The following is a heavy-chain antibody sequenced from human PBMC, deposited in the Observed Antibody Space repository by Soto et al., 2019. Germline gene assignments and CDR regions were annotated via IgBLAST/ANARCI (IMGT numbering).Heavy chain of an antibody. Sequence: SETLSLTCSVSGDSISRIDYYWTWIRQPPEKGLEWIGNIYFRGNTYYSPSLESRLTISVDTSKNQFSLKLTSVTAADTAVYYCAREGGSYDSGGCLLRGGFDIWGQGTTVTVSS. D-gene: IGHD3-22*01. J-gene: IGHJ3*02. CDR2: IYFRGNT. CDR1: GDSISRIDYY. CDR3: AREGGSYDSGGCLLRGGFDI. V-gene: IGHV4-31*03.